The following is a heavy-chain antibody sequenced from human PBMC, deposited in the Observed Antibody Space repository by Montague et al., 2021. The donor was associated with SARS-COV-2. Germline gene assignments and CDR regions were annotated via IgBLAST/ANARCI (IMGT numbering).Heavy chain of an antibody. CDR1: GFIFSDYN. V-gene: IGHV3-11*05. CDR3: ARGISLFDP. Sequence: FLRLSCAASGFIFSDYNMTWIRQTPGKGLEWISYINGASSRTNYADSVKGRFTISRDNAKNPLFLQMNSLRVEDTAVYYCARGISLFDPWGQGTLVTVSS. CDR2: INGASSRT. J-gene: IGHJ5*02.